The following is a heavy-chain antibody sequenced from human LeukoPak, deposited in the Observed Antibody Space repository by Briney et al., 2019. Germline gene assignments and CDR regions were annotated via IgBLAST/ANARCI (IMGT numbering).Heavy chain of an antibody. CDR1: GFTFSDAW. J-gene: IGHJ3*01. CDR2: VRSESEGVTT. Sequence: PGGSLRLSCTGSGFTFSDAWMSWVRQAPGRGLEWVGRVRSESEGVTTDYAAPVKGRFTISRDDSKNTLYLQMDSLRSEDTALYYCTTFTLIVPPENEILDLWGQGTMVTVSS. D-gene: IGHD2/OR15-2a*01. V-gene: IGHV3-15*01. CDR3: TTFTLIVPPENEILDL.